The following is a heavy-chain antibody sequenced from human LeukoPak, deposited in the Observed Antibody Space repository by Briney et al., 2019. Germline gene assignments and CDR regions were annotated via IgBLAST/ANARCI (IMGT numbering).Heavy chain of an antibody. CDR1: GGSISSSSYY. D-gene: IGHD3-3*01. J-gene: IGHJ3*02. Sequence: SETLSLTCTVSGGSISSSSYYWGWIRQPPGKGLEWIGSIYYSGSTYYNPSLKSRVTISVDTSKNQFSLKLSSVTAADTAVYYCVLGAYDFWSANTGVAFDIWGQGTMVTLSS. CDR3: VLGAYDFWSANTGVAFDI. V-gene: IGHV4-39*01. CDR2: IYYSGST.